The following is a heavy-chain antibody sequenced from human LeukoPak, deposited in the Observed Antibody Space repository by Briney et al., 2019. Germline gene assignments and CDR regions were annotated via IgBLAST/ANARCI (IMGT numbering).Heavy chain of an antibody. CDR3: ARGKEVITMLRGLKPGYYFDY. V-gene: IGHV4-39*07. J-gene: IGHJ4*02. CDR1: GGSISSSSYY. CDR2: IYHSGST. D-gene: IGHD3-10*01. Sequence: PSETLSLTCTVSGGSISSSSYYWGWIRQPPGKGLEWIGSIYHSGSTSYNPSLKSRVTISVDTSKNQFSLNLSSVTGADTAVYYCARGKEVITMLRGLKPGYYFDYWGQGTLVTVSS.